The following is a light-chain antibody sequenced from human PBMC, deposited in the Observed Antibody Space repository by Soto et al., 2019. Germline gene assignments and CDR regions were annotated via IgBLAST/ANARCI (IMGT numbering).Light chain of an antibody. CDR3: SSYRSSSTLYV. CDR1: SSDFGAYSY. CDR2: DVS. J-gene: IGLJ1*01. V-gene: IGLV2-14*01. Sequence: QSVLTQPASVSGSPGQSITISCTGTSSDFGAYSYVSWYQQHPGKAPKLMIYDVSNRPSGVSNRFSGSKSGNTASLTISGLQAEDEADYYCSSYRSSSTLYVFGTGTKVTV.